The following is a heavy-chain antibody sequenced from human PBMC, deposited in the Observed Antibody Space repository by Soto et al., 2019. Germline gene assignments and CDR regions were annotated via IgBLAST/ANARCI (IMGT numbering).Heavy chain of an antibody. V-gene: IGHV1-2*02. J-gene: IGHJ6*02. CDR3: ARDGQWLVTPYYYYGMDV. D-gene: IGHD6-19*01. CDR2: SNPNDGGT. CDR1: GYAFNGYY. Sequence: ASVKVSCKASGYAFNGYYIHWVRQAPGQGLEWMGWSNPNDGGTSYAQKFQGRVTMASDTPTSTAYMELSRLRSDDTAVYYCARDGQWLVTPYYYYGMDVWGQGTTVTVSS.